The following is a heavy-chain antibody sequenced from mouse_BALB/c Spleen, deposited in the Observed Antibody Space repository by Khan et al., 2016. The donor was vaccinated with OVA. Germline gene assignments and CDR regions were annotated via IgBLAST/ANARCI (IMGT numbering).Heavy chain of an antibody. CDR2: INPCSGYT. CDR3: ARAGAYYRNDGWFAY. CDR1: GYTFTSYT. Sequence: QVQLQQSGAELARPGASVKMSCKASGYTFTSYTIHWIKQRPGQGLEWIGYINPCSGYTNYNQKFKDKATLTADKSSTTAYMQLSSLTSDDTAVYYCARAGAYYRNDGWFAYWGQGTLVTVSA. J-gene: IGHJ3*01. V-gene: IGHV1-4*01. D-gene: IGHD2-14*01.